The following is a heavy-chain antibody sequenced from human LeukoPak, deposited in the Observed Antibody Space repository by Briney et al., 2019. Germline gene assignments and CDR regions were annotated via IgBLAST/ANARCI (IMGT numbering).Heavy chain of an antibody. CDR2: ISSTGNSK. CDR3: ARDLHYYVAMDV. J-gene: IGHJ6*02. CDR1: RFTFSTYP. Sequence: PGRSLRLSCAASRFTFSTYPIHWVRQAPAKGLVWVVVISSTGNSKYYADSVKGRFTISRDNSKNTLFLQLHNLRVEDTALYYCARDLHYYVAMDVWGQGTTVTVSS. D-gene: IGHD3-10*02. V-gene: IGHV3-30-3*01.